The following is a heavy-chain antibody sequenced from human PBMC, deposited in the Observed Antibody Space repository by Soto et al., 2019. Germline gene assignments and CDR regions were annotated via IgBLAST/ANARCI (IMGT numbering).Heavy chain of an antibody. CDR2: IDYSGST. Sequence: QVHLQESGPGLVKPSETLSLTCTVSGGSLRGYYWTWIRQPPGKGLEWIGDIDYSGSTNYNPSLKSRLTISEDTSKNHFSLQLSAATAANTALYYCGRHRTRGPKMAGFGPWCQGTLVTVSS. V-gene: IGHV4-59*08. CDR3: GRHRTRGPKMAGFGP. J-gene: IGHJ5*02. CDR1: GGSLRGYY.